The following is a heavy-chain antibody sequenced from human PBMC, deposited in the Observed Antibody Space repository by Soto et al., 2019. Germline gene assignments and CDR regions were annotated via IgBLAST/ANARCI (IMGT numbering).Heavy chain of an antibody. Sequence: SETLSLTCAVSGDSVSNGNYYWSWIRQPPGKGLEWIGYIYYSGTTNYNSYLKSRLSLSVDMSKNQFSLKLASVTAADTAVYFCARSQRGRTAFTFDYWGQGALVTVSS. J-gene: IGHJ4*02. D-gene: IGHD3-16*01. CDR3: ARSQRGRTAFTFDY. CDR1: GDSVSNGNYY. V-gene: IGHV4-61*01. CDR2: IYYSGTT.